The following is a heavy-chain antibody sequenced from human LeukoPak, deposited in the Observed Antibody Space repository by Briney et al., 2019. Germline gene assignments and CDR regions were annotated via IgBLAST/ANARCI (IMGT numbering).Heavy chain of an antibody. Sequence: GGSLRLSCAASGFTFSSYAMSWVRQAPGRGLEWVSAISGSGGSTYYADSVKGRFTISRDNSKNTLYLQMNSLRAEDTAVYYCAKVGGTVTTWYYYMDVWGKGTTVTVSS. CDR3: AKVGGTVTTWYYYMDV. J-gene: IGHJ6*03. CDR1: GFTFSSYA. CDR2: ISGSGGST. D-gene: IGHD4-11*01. V-gene: IGHV3-23*01.